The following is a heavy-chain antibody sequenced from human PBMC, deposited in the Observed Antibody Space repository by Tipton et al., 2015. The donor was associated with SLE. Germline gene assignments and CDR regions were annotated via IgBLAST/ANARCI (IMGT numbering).Heavy chain of an antibody. CDR3: ARVGWEVDDAFDI. Sequence: SLRLSCSASGITFRSYWMSWARQAPGKGLVWVASIKQDGSEKYYVDSVKGRFTISRENAKNSLYLQMNSLRAEDTAIYYCARVGWEVDDAFDIWGQGTMVTVSS. D-gene: IGHD1-26*01. CDR2: IKQDGSEK. V-gene: IGHV3-7*01. J-gene: IGHJ3*02. CDR1: GITFRSYW.